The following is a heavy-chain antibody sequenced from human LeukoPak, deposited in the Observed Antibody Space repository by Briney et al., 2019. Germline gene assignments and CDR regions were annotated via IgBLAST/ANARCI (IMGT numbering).Heavy chain of an antibody. CDR3: TRAAYSSTWYSRYFDL. J-gene: IGHJ2*01. Sequence: GGSLRLSCAASGFTFSSYDIHWVRQATGKGLEWVSGIGTAGEIYYPGSVKGRFTISRENAKNSLYLQMNSLRAGDTAVYYCTRAAYSSTWYSRYFDLWGRGTLVTVSS. CDR2: IGTAGEI. CDR1: GFTFSSYD. D-gene: IGHD6-13*01. V-gene: IGHV3-13*01.